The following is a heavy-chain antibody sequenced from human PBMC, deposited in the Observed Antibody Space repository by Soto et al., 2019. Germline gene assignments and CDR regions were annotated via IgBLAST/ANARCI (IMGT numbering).Heavy chain of an antibody. D-gene: IGHD3-16*01. CDR1: GGSISSGGYY. CDR3: EKSWGTTPQENAFDI. Sequence: SETLSLTCTVSGGSISSGGYYWSWIRQHPGKGLEWIGYIYYSGSTYYNPSLKSRVTISVDTSKNQFSLKLSSVTAADTAVYYCEKSWGTTPQENAFDICGQGPMVTV. V-gene: IGHV4-31*03. CDR2: IYYSGST. J-gene: IGHJ3*02.